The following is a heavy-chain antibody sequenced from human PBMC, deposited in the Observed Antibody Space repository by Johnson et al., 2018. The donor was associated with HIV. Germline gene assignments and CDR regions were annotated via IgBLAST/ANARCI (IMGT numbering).Heavy chain of an antibody. CDR1: GLSFSNFG. CDR3: AKEQLLRAFDI. J-gene: IGHJ3*02. Sequence: QVQLVESGGGVVQPGKSLTLSCVASGLSFSNFGIHWVRQAPGKGPEWVAVIWYDGSNKYYADSVKGRFTISRDNSKNTLYLQMNSLRAEDTAVYYCAKEQLLRAFDIWGQGTMVTVSS. D-gene: IGHD2-15*01. CDR2: IWYDGSNK. V-gene: IGHV3-33*06.